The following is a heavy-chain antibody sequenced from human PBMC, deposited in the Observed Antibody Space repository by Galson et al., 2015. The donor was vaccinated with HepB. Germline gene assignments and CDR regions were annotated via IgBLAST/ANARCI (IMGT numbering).Heavy chain of an antibody. CDR2: TSSSSSSI. D-gene: IGHD2-15*01. CDR3: ARGTLRTSVVRKAYWFDT. Sequence: SLRLSCAASGLTFSSYSMNWVRQAPGKGLEWVSYTSSSSSSIYYADSVKGRFTISKDNAKNSLYLQMNSLRDEDTALYYCARGTLRTSVVRKAYWFDTWGQGTLVIVSS. J-gene: IGHJ5*02. V-gene: IGHV3-48*02. CDR1: GLTFSSYS.